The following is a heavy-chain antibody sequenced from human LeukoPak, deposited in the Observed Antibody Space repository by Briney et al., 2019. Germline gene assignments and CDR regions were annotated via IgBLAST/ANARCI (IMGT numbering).Heavy chain of an antibody. Sequence: SETLSLTCSVSGGSIDSYYWCWIRQPPGKGLEWIGSIYYSGSTNYNPSLKSRVTISVDTSKNQFSLKLSSVTAADTAVYYCARELTGMRAFDIWGQGTMVTVSS. CDR3: ARELTGMRAFDI. D-gene: IGHD1-14*01. J-gene: IGHJ3*02. CDR1: GGSIDSYY. V-gene: IGHV4-59*01. CDR2: IYYSGST.